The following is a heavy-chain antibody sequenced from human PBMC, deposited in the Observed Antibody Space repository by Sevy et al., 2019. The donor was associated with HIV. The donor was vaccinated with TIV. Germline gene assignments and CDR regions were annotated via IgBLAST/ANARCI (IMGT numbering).Heavy chain of an antibody. V-gene: IGHV1-24*01. CDR3: ASTRDYYDSSAYYFDN. J-gene: IGHJ4*02. D-gene: IGHD3-22*01. CDR1: GYTLTELS. Sequence: ASVKVSCKVSGYTLTELSIHWVRQAPGKGLEWLVTFDPEDGKTIYAQNFQGRVTMTEDTSTDTTYMELSSLRSEVTAVYYCASTRDYYDSSAYYFDNWGQGTLVTVSS. CDR2: FDPEDGKT.